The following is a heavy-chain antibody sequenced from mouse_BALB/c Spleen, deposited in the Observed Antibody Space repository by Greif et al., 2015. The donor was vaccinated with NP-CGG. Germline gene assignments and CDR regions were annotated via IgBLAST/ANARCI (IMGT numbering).Heavy chain of an antibody. V-gene: IGHV1-69*02. Sequence: QVQLQQSGAELVRPGASVKLSCKASGYTFTSYWINWVKQRPGQGLEWIGNIYPSDSYTNYNQKFKDKATLTVDKSSSTAYMQLSSPTSEDSAVYYCTRDYYGNLYYAMDYWGQGTSVTVSS. D-gene: IGHD2-1*01. CDR3: TRDYYGNLYYAMDY. J-gene: IGHJ4*01. CDR2: IYPSDSYT. CDR1: GYTFTSYW.